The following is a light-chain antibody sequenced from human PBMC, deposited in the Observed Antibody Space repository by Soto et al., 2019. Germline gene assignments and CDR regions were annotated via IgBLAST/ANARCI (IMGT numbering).Light chain of an antibody. CDR2: EVS. Sequence: QSVPTQPASVSGSPGQSITISCTGTSSDVGGYNYVSWYQQHPGKAPKLMIYEVSNRPSGVSNRFSGSKSGNTASLTISGLQAEDEADYYCSSYTSSSRYVFGTGTKVTVL. CDR3: SSYTSSSRYV. J-gene: IGLJ1*01. V-gene: IGLV2-14*01. CDR1: SSDVGGYNY.